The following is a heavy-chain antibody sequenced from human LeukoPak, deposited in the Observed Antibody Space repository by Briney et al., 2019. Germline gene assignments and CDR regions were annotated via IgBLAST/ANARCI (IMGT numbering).Heavy chain of an antibody. Sequence: SETLSLTCTVSGGSFSTYYWSWIRQPPGKGLEWIGYIYYSGSTNYNASLKSRVTISVDTSKNQFSLKLSSVTAADTAVYYCARQWVGSESQARLPAAATRGSNWFDPWGQGTLVTVSS. CDR1: GGSFSTYY. CDR2: IYYSGST. D-gene: IGHD2-2*01. V-gene: IGHV4-59*08. CDR3: ARQWVGSESQARLPAAATRGSNWFDP. J-gene: IGHJ5*02.